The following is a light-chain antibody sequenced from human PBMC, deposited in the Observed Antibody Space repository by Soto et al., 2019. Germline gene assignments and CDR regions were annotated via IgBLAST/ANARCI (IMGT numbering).Light chain of an antibody. V-gene: IGLV2-14*01. CDR2: GDS. J-gene: IGLJ3*02. CDR3: SSSTRSNNLV. Sequence: QSVLTQPASVSASPGQSITISCTGGRYDIGSSDYVSWYQQHPGKAPKLIIYGDSNRPSGASDRFSGSKSGNTASLTISGLQADDEDDYYCSSSTRSNNLVFGGGTKVTVL. CDR1: RYDIGSSDY.